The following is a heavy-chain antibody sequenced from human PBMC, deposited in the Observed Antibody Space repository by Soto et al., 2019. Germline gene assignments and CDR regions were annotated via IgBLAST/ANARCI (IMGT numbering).Heavy chain of an antibody. J-gene: IGHJ4*02. CDR2: ISYDGSNK. D-gene: IGHD4-4*01. CDR1: GFTFSSYG. Sequence: PGGSLRLSCAASGFTFSSYGMHWVRQAPGKGLEWVAVISYDGSNKYYADSVKGRFTISRDNSKNTLYLQMNSLRAEDTAVYYCAKDRVYSNYVPFDYWGQGTLVTVSS. CDR3: AKDRVYSNYVPFDY. V-gene: IGHV3-30*18.